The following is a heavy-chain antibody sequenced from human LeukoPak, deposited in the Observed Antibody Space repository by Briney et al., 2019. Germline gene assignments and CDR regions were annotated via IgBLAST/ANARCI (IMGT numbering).Heavy chain of an antibody. CDR3: ASAGYYYYYGMDV. Sequence: PGGSLRLSCAASGFTVSSNYMSWVRQAPGKGLEWVSVIYSGGSTYYADSVKGRFTISRDNSKNTLYLQMNSLRAEDTAVYCCASAGYYYYYGMDVWGQGTTVTVSS. V-gene: IGHV3-53*01. CDR2: IYSGGST. CDR1: GFTVSSNY. J-gene: IGHJ6*02.